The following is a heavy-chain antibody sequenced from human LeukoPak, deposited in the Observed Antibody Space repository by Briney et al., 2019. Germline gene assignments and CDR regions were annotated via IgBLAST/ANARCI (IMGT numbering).Heavy chain of an antibody. Sequence: ASVKVSCKASGYTFTGYYMHWVRQAPGQGLEWMGRTNPNSGGTNYAQKFQGRVTMTRDTSISTAYMELSRLRSDDTAVYYCARGRGCSGGSCYADYWGQGTLVTVSS. V-gene: IGHV1-2*06. CDR1: GYTFTGYY. CDR3: ARGRGCSGGSCYADY. J-gene: IGHJ4*02. D-gene: IGHD2-15*01. CDR2: TNPNSGGT.